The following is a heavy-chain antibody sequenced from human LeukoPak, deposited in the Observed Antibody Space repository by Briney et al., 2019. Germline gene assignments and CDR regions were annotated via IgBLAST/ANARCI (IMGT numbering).Heavy chain of an antibody. D-gene: IGHD5-24*01. CDR1: GSTFDDYA. J-gene: IGHJ4*02. V-gene: IGHV3-9*01. CDR2: ISWNSGSI. CDR3: AKDKGYNYGAFDY. Sequence: GGSLRLSCAASGSTFDDYAMHWVRQAPGKGLEWLSGISWNSGSIGNADSAKGRFTISRDNAKNSLYLQMNSLRAEDTALYYCAKDKGYNYGAFDYWGQGTLVTVSS.